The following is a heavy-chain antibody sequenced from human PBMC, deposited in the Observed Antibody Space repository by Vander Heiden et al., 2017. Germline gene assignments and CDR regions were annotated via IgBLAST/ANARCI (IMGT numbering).Heavy chain of an antibody. D-gene: IGHD3-10*01. Sequence: QVQLVQSGAEVKKPGSSVKVSCKASGGTFSSYGISWVRQDPGQGLEWMGGIIPSCGTANYAQKFQGRVTITADESTSTAYMELRSLRSEDTAVYYCARGGYGSGSYYNYFDYWGQGTLVTVSS. CDR1: GGTFSSYG. CDR3: ARGGYGSGSYYNYFDY. J-gene: IGHJ4*02. V-gene: IGHV1-69*01. CDR2: IIPSCGTA.